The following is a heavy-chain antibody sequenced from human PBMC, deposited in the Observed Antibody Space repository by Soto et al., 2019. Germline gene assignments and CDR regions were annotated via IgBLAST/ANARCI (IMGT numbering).Heavy chain of an antibody. CDR3: ARATSAFDI. J-gene: IGHJ3*02. CDR1: GGTFSSYT. V-gene: IGHV1-69*02. Sequence: QVQLVQSGAEVKKPGSSVKVSCKAAGGTFSSYTISWVRQAPGQGLEWMGRIIPILGIANYAQKFQGRVTITADKSPNAAYMELSSLRSEDTPVDYCARATSAFDIWGQGTMVTVSS. CDR2: IIPILGIA.